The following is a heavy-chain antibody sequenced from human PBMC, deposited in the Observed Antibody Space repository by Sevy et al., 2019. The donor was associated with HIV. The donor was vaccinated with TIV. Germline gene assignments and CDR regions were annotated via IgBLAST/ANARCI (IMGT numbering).Heavy chain of an antibody. Sequence: SETLSLTCTVSGGSINSYYWTWIRQSPGKGLEWIGYISYSGSTNYNPSLKSRVTISVDTSKNQFSLNLNYVTAADTDVYYCARGRDGPYYFDYWGQGTLVTVSS. CDR1: GGSINSYY. CDR3: ARGRDGPYYFDY. J-gene: IGHJ4*02. CDR2: ISYSGST. V-gene: IGHV4-59*01.